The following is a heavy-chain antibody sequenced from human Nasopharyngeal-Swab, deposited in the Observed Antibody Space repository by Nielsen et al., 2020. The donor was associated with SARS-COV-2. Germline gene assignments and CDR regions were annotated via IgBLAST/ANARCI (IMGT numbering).Heavy chain of an antibody. CDR2: INSDGSST. V-gene: IGHV3-74*01. D-gene: IGHD3-3*01. CDR3: ARGYYDFWSGYAGFDP. J-gene: IGHJ5*02. Sequence: GESLKISCAASGFTLSSYWMHWVRQAPGKGLVWVSRINSDGSSTSYADSVKGRFTISRDNAKNTLHLQMNSLRAEDTAVYYCARGYYDFWSGYAGFDPWGQGTLVTVSS. CDR1: GFTLSSYW.